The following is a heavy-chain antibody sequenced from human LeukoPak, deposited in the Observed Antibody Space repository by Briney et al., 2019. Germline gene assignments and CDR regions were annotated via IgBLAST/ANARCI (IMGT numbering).Heavy chain of an antibody. CDR2: INHSGST. D-gene: IGHD3-10*01. J-gene: IGHJ4*02. CDR3: ARDQAMVRGVTDY. CDR1: GGSFSGYY. V-gene: IGHV4-34*01. Sequence: SETLSLTCAVYGGSFSGYYWSWIRQPPGKGLEWIGEINHSGSTNYNPSLKSRVTISVDTSKNQFSLKLSSVTAADTAVYYCARDQAMVRGVTDYWGQGTLVTVSS.